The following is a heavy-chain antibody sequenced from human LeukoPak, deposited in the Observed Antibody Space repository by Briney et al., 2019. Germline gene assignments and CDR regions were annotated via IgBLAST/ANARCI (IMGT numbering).Heavy chain of an antibody. J-gene: IGHJ4*02. Sequence: PGGSLRLSCAASGFTFSSYAMSWVRQAPGKGLEWVGRIKSKTDGGTTDYAAPVKGRFTISRDDSKNTLYLQMNSLKTEDTAVYYCTTDNLHFYCSSTSCEYYFDYWGQGTLVTVSS. CDR3: TTDNLHFYCSSTSCEYYFDY. CDR1: GFTFSSYA. CDR2: IKSKTDGGTT. V-gene: IGHV3-15*01. D-gene: IGHD2-2*01.